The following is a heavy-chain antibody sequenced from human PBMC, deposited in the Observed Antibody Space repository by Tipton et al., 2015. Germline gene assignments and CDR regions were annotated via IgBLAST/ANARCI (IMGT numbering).Heavy chain of an antibody. Sequence: SLRLSCAGSGFTFSSYAMSWVRQAPGKGLEWVSGVSGSGDGTYYADSMRGRLSISRDNSKNTLHLQMNSLRAEDTAVYYCAKASGYYRWYFDYWGQGTLVTVSS. CDR1: GFTFSSYA. CDR3: AKASGYYRWYFDY. J-gene: IGHJ4*02. D-gene: IGHD3-22*01. V-gene: IGHV3-23*01. CDR2: VSGSGDGT.